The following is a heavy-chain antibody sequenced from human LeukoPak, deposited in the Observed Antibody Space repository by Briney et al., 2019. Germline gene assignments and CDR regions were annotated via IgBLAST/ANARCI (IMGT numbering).Heavy chain of an antibody. CDR2: TYYRSKWYN. V-gene: IGHV6-1*01. CDR1: GDSVSSKNGA. Sequence: SQTLSLTCVVSGDSVSSKNGAWNSIRQSPSRGLEWLGRTYYRSKWYNDYAESMEGRMTISQDTSKNQYSLHLNSVTPDDTAVYYCARDFGTTGWHTFDYWGQGTLVTVSS. J-gene: IGHJ4*02. D-gene: IGHD6-19*01. CDR3: ARDFGTTGWHTFDY.